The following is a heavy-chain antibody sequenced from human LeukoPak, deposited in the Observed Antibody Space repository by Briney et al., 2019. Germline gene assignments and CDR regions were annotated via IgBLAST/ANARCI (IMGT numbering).Heavy chain of an antibody. CDR1: GYTFTGCY. V-gene: IGHV1-2*02. J-gene: IGHJ4*02. D-gene: IGHD2-15*01. CDR2: INPNSGGT. CDR3: ARDRGSSDY. Sequence: ASVKVSCKASGYTFTGCYMHWVRQAPGQGLEWMGWINPNSGGTNYAQKFQGRVTMTRDTSISTAYMELSRLKSDDTAVYYCARDRGSSDYWGQGTLVTVSS.